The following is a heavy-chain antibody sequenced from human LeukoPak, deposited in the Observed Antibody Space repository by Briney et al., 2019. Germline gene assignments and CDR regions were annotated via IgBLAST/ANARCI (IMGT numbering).Heavy chain of an antibody. V-gene: IGHV3-23*01. J-gene: IGHJ3*02. CDR2: ISGGGGNT. Sequence: GGSPRLSCAASGFTFSSYAMSWVRQAPGKGLEWVSAISGGGGNTYYADSVKGRFTISRDNSKNTLYLQMKSLRAEDTAVYYCAKDSSTGDDTFDIWGQGTMVTVS. D-gene: IGHD7-27*01. CDR3: AKDSSTGDDTFDI. CDR1: GFTFSSYA.